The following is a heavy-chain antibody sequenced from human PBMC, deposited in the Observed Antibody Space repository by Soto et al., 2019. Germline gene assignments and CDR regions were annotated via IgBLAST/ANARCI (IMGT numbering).Heavy chain of an antibody. Sequence: XVSLRLSCAASGFTFSSYAMSWVRQAPGKGLEWVSAISGSGGSTYYADSVKGRFTISRDNSKNTLYLQMNSLRAEDTAVYYCAKDSSYGDFFDYWGQGTLVTVSS. V-gene: IGHV3-23*01. D-gene: IGHD5-12*01. CDR3: AKDSSYGDFFDY. CDR2: ISGSGGST. J-gene: IGHJ4*02. CDR1: GFTFSSYA.